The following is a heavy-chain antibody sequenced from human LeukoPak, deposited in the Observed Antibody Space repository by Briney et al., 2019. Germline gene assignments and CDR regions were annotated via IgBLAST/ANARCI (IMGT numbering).Heavy chain of an antibody. CDR2: IYTSGST. Sequence: SSETLSLTCTVSGGSISSYYWSWIRQPAGKGLEWIGRIYTSGSTNYNPSLKSRVTMSVDTSKNQFSLKLSSVTAADTAVYYCAKYYYGSGSYYTPIQAFDVWGQGTMVTVSS. CDR1: GGSISSYY. D-gene: IGHD3-10*01. CDR3: AKYYYGSGSYYTPIQAFDV. J-gene: IGHJ3*01. V-gene: IGHV4-4*07.